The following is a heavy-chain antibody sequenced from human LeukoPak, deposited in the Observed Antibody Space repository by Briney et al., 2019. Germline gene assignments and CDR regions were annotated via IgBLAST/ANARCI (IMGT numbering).Heavy chain of an antibody. Sequence: ASVKVSCKASGYTFTGYYMHWVRQAPGQGLEWMGRINPNSGGTNYAQKFQGRVTMTRDTSISTAYMELSRLRSDDTAVYYCARGGYDSSGSGDYWGQGTLATVSS. CDR3: ARGGYDSSGSGDY. CDR1: GYTFTGYY. D-gene: IGHD3-22*01. V-gene: IGHV1-2*06. CDR2: INPNSGGT. J-gene: IGHJ4*02.